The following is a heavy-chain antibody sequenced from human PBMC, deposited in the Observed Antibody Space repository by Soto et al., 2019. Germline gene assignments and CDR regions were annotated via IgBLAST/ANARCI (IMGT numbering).Heavy chain of an antibody. D-gene: IGHD4-17*01. CDR2: VSYDGNTK. CDR3: ARDRPYGDPNWFDP. Sequence: GGSLRLSCAASGFSFNDHAMHWVRQAPGKGLEWVAVVSYDGNTKQYADSVKGRFTISRDTSNNTLYLQMNSLTTEDTAVYYCARDRPYGDPNWFDPWGQGTLVTVSS. J-gene: IGHJ5*02. V-gene: IGHV3-30-3*01. CDR1: GFSFNDHA.